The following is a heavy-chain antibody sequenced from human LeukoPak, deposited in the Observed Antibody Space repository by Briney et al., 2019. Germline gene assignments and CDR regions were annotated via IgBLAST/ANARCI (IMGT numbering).Heavy chain of an antibody. CDR3: ARGYSFGFDY. CDR2: TYYRSKWYY. CDR1: GGSVASNSVA. V-gene: IGHV6-1*01. D-gene: IGHD5-18*01. J-gene: IGHJ4*02. Sequence: SQTLSLTCAISGGSVASNSVAWNWIRQSPSRGLEWLGRTYYRSKWYYHYAVSVKSRITINPDTSKNQFSLQLNSVTPEDTAVYYCARGYSFGFDYWGQGTLVTVSS.